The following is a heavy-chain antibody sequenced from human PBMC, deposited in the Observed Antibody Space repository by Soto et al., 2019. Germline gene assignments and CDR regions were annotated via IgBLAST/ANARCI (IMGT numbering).Heavy chain of an antibody. Sequence: QVQLVQSGAEVKKPGSSVKVSCKASGGTFSSYTISWVRQAPGQGLEWMGRIIPILGIANYAQKFQGRVTITADKSTSTAHMEMSSLRAEDTAVYDCARPHRIAAAGTRAVDIWGQGTMVTGS. D-gene: IGHD6-13*01. CDR3: ARPHRIAAAGTRAVDI. J-gene: IGHJ3*02. V-gene: IGHV1-69*02. CDR2: IIPILGIA. CDR1: GGTFSSYT.